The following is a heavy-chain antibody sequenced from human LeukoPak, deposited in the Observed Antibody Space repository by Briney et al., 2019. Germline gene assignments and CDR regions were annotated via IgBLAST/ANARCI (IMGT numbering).Heavy chain of an antibody. CDR2: ISHSGSTI. J-gene: IGHJ4*01. CDR3: ATYGSGSGTFFDS. Sequence: GGSLRLSCAASGFTFSSYAMSWVRQAPEKGLEWLSYISHSGSTIYYADSVKGRFTISRDNAKNSLYLQMNSLRAEDTALYYCATYGSGSGTFFDSWGQGTLVTVSS. V-gene: IGHV3-48*04. D-gene: IGHD3-10*01. CDR1: GFTFSSYA.